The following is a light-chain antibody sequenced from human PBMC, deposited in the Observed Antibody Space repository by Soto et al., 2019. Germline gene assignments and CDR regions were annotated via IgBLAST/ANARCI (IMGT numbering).Light chain of an antibody. V-gene: IGLV2-14*01. Sequence: QSALTQPASVSGSPGQSITISCTGTSSEVGDYDYVSWYQQHPGKAPKLMFYDVSNRPSGVSNRFSGSKSGNTASLTISGLQAEDEGDYYCSSYTSSGTLVLFGGGTQLTVL. CDR3: SSYTSSGTLVL. CDR1: SSEVGDYDY. J-gene: IGLJ7*01. CDR2: DVS.